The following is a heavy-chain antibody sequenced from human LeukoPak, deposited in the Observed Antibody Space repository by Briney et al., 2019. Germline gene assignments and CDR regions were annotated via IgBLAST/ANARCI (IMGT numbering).Heavy chain of an antibody. CDR3: ARRRLGYYFDY. CDR2: INPRGST. CDR1: GGSFSGYY. J-gene: IGHJ4*02. Sequence: SEALSLTCGVYGGSFSGYYWSWIRQPPGKGLEWIGEINPRGSTNYNPSLKSRVTLSADTSKNQFSLTLNSVTAADTAVYYCARRRLGYYFDYWGQGTLVTVSS. D-gene: IGHD5-24*01. V-gene: IGHV4-34*01.